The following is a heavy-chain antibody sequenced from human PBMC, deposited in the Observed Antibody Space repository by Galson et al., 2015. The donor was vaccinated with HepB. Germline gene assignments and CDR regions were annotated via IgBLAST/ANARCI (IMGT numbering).Heavy chain of an antibody. Sequence: SLRLSCAASGFSFSNYGMHWVRQAPGKGLEGVAVISYDGSNEYYAGSVRGRFTISRDNSKNTLFLQMNSLRPEDTAVYYCAKDGRYSSGWHYFDYWGQGTLVTVSS. CDR3: AKDGRYSSGWHYFDY. D-gene: IGHD6-19*01. CDR1: GFSFSNYG. J-gene: IGHJ4*02. V-gene: IGHV3-30*18. CDR2: ISYDGSNE.